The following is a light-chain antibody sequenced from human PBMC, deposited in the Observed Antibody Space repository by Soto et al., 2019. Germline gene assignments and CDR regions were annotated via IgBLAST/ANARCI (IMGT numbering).Light chain of an antibody. CDR3: QQYETYSVWT. CDR2: HAS. Sequence: DVLLTQSPSALSASLGDRVTITCRASQGLGHFLAWYQHKTGEAPRLLIYHASTLESGVPSRFGGSGCGTEFTLTISRLQPDDVATYYCQQYETYSVWTFGQGTKVEIK. CDR1: QGLGHF. V-gene: IGKV1-5*01. J-gene: IGKJ1*01.